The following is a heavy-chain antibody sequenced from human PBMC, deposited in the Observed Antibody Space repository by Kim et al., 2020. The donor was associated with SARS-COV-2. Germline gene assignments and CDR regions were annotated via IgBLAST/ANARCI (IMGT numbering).Heavy chain of an antibody. CDR3: AKDRYSSSSQYYYYGMDV. CDR1: GFTFDDYT. CDR2: ISWDGGST. Sequence: GGSLRLSCAASGFTFDDYTMHWVRQAPGKGLEWVSLISWDGGSTYYADSVKGRFTISRDNSKNSLYLQMNSLRTEDTALYYCAKDRYSSSSQYYYYGMDVWGQGTTVTVSS. D-gene: IGHD6-6*01. V-gene: IGHV3-43*01. J-gene: IGHJ6*02.